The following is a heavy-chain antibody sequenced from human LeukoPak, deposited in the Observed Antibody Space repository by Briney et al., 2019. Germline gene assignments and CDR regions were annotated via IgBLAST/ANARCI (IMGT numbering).Heavy chain of an antibody. Sequence: ASVKVSCKASGYTFTSYHMHWVRQAPGQGLEWMGLIYPSGGSTGYAQKFQGRITMTRDTSTNTVYMDLSSLRSEDTAVYYCARDQTDCSSNSCHNFHYGMDVWGQGTTVTVSS. V-gene: IGHV1-46*01. D-gene: IGHD2-2*01. CDR2: IYPSGGST. J-gene: IGHJ6*02. CDR1: GYTFTSYH. CDR3: ARDQTDCSSNSCHNFHYGMDV.